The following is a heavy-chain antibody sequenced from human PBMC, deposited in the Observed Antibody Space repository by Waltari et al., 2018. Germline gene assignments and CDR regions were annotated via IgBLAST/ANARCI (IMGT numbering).Heavy chain of an antibody. CDR1: GFTFSAYW. J-gene: IGHJ4*02. CDR3: ARVFNDNDAVDY. Sequence: DVQLVESGGGLVQPGGSLRLSCAASGFTFSAYWMSWVRQAPGKGLEWVANIRHDGGAKDYADSAKGRFTISRDNAKNSLFLQMNSLRAEDTAVYFCARVFNDNDAVDYWGQGTLVIVSS. D-gene: IGHD1-1*01. CDR2: IRHDGGAK. V-gene: IGHV3-7*01.